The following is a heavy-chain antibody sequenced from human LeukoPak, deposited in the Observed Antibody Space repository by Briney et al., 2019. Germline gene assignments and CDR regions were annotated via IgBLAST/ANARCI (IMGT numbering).Heavy chain of an antibody. D-gene: IGHD5-18*01. Sequence: PGGSLRLSCAASGFTFSSYAMSWVRQAPGKGLEWVSAISGSGGSTYYADSVKGRFAISRDNFKNTLYLQMNSLRAEDTAVYYCAKQGTYSYGRCDYWGQGTLVTVSS. J-gene: IGHJ4*02. CDR3: AKQGTYSYGRCDY. CDR1: GFTFSSYA. V-gene: IGHV3-23*01. CDR2: ISGSGGST.